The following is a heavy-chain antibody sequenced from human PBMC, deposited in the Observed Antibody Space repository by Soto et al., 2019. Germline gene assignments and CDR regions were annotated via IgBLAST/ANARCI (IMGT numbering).Heavy chain of an antibody. Sequence: PGGSLRLSCAASGFTFSSYGMHWFRQAPGNGLEWVAVISYDGSNKYYADSVKGRFTISRDNSKNTLYLQMNSLRAEDTAVYYCAKGDSSELGVWGQGTTVTVSS. J-gene: IGHJ6*02. V-gene: IGHV3-30*18. CDR1: GFTFSSYG. CDR2: ISYDGSNK. D-gene: IGHD7-27*01. CDR3: AKGDSSELGV.